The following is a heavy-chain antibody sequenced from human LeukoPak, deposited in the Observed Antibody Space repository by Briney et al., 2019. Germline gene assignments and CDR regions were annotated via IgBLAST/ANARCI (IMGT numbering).Heavy chain of an antibody. J-gene: IGHJ6*03. CDR3: ASQLETFYMDV. CDR2: IIESGGST. D-gene: IGHD5-24*01. V-gene: IGHV3-11*04. Sequence: GGSLRPSCAASGFTVRDSDMSWIRQAPGKGLEWVSYIIESGGSTYYADSVTGRFTISGDNAKNSVYLQMNSLRDEDTAVYYCASQLETFYMDVWGKGTTVTVSS. CDR1: GFTVRDSD.